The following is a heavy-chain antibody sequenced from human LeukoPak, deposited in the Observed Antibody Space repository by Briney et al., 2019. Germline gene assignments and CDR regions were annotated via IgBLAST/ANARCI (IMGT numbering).Heavy chain of an antibody. CDR3: VKRDRGTFDY. D-gene: IGHD1-1*01. CDR1: GFTFSSYG. V-gene: IGHV3-23*01. J-gene: IGHJ4*02. CDR2: ISGSGGTT. Sequence: SGGSLRLSCAASGFTFSSYGMSWVRQAPGKGLEWVSSISGSGGTTYYADSVKGRFTISRDNSKHTLYLQMNTLRVEDTAIYYCVKRDRGTFDYWGQGTLVTVSS.